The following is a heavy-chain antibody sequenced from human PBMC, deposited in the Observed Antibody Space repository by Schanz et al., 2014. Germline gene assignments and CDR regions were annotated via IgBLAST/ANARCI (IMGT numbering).Heavy chain of an antibody. CDR2: IGGDASRT. Sequence: VQLVESGGGVVQPGTSLRLSCAVSGFSFSSYSMSWVRQAPGKGPEWVSAIGGDASRTYYADSVKGRFTISRDNSKSTLYLKMNSRRADDPAVYYWARPPPLVRGIAGWFGPWGQGSLVTVSS. V-gene: IGHV3-23*04. CDR1: GFSFSSYS. D-gene: IGHD3-10*01. J-gene: IGHJ5*02. CDR3: ARPPPLVRGIAGWFGP.